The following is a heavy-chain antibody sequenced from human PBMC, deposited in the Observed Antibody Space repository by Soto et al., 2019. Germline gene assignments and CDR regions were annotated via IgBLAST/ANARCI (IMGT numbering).Heavy chain of an antibody. Sequence: QVQLVESGGGVVQPGTSLRLSCAASGFAFSYRSIHWVRQAPGKGLEWVAVTWSGGRGEYYADSVRGRFTISRDNSKTTVYLQMNSLRVEDTAVYYCAKDDDTSSHYSLLDFRGHGTLVTVSS. CDR1: GFAFSYRS. V-gene: IGHV3-33*06. D-gene: IGHD3-22*01. CDR3: AKDDDTSSHYSLLDF. J-gene: IGHJ4*01. CDR2: TWSGGRGE.